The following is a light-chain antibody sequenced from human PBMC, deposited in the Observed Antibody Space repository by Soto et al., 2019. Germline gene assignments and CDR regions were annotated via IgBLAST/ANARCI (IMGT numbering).Light chain of an antibody. J-gene: IGLJ1*01. CDR3: SSLGV. Sequence: QSALTQPPSASGSPGQSVTISCTGTSSDVGGYKYVSWYQQHPGKAPKLMIYEVSKRPSGVPVRFSGSKSGNTASLTVSGLQAEDEADYYCSSLGVFGTGTKLTVL. V-gene: IGLV2-8*01. CDR1: SSDVGGYKY. CDR2: EVS.